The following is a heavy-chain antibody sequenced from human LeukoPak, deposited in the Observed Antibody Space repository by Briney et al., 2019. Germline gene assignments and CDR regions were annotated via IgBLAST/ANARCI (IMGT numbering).Heavy chain of an antibody. CDR1: GFTVSSNY. D-gene: IGHD5-18*01. CDR3: AREGRGYSYGYFDY. Sequence: AGGSLRLSCAASGFTVSSNYMSWVRQAPGKGLEWVSVIYSGGSTYYADSVKGRFTISRHNSKNTLYLQMSSLRAEDTAVYYCAREGRGYSYGYFDYWGQGTLVTVSS. J-gene: IGHJ4*02. CDR2: IYSGGST. V-gene: IGHV3-53*04.